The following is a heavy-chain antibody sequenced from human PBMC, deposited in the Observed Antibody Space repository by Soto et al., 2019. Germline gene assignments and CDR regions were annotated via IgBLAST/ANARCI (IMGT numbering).Heavy chain of an antibody. CDR3: AREGLGMDAFDI. J-gene: IGHJ3*02. D-gene: IGHD7-27*01. V-gene: IGHV4-59*01. Sequence: SETLSLTCTVSGGSISSYYWSWIRQPPGKGLEWIGYIYYSGSTNYNPSLKSRVTISVDTSKNQFSLKLSSVTAADTAVYYCAREGLGMDAFDIWGQGTMVTVSS. CDR1: GGSISSYY. CDR2: IYYSGST.